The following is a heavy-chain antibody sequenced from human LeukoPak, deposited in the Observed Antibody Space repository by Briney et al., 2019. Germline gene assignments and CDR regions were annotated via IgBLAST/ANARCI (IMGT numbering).Heavy chain of an antibody. Sequence: PGGSLRLSCAASGFTFSSYSMNWVRQAPGKGLEWASYISSSSSTIYYADSVKGQFTISRDNAKNSLYLQMNSLRAEDTAVYYCAREEYSYGSAFDYWGQGTLVTVSS. CDR1: GFTFSSYS. CDR2: ISSSSSTI. CDR3: AREEYSYGSAFDY. D-gene: IGHD5-18*01. J-gene: IGHJ4*02. V-gene: IGHV3-48*01.